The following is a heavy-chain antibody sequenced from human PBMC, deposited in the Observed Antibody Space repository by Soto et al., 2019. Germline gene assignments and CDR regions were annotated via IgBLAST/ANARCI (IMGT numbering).Heavy chain of an antibody. CDR2: IERDDDDK. J-gene: IGHJ4*02. CDR1: GFSLTSPGMC. Sequence: SGPTLVNPTETLTLTCTFSGFSLTSPGMCVSWIRQSPGKALEWLALIERDDDDKYYSTSLKTRLTITKDTSKNQVVLTVTNMDPVDTATYFCAHLNTRGYYFDYWGQGALVTVSS. V-gene: IGHV2-70*12. CDR3: AHLNTRGYYFDY.